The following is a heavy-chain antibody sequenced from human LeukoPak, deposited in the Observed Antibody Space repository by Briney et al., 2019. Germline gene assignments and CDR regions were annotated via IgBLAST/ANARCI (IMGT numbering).Heavy chain of an antibody. CDR2: IGISSGNT. CDR1: GFTISAHS. V-gene: IGHV3-48*01. Sequence: GGSLRLSCAASGFTISAHSMNWVRQAPGKGLEWISYIGISSGNTKYADSVKGRFTISGDKAKNSLYLQMNSLRVEDTAVYYCARDYKYAFDNWGQGTLVTVSS. CDR3: ARDYKYAFDN. J-gene: IGHJ4*02. D-gene: IGHD5-24*01.